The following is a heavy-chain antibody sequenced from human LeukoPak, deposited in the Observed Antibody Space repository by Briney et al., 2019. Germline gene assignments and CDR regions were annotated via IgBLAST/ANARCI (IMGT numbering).Heavy chain of an antibody. Sequence: SVKVSCKASGGTFSSYAISWVRQAPGQGLEWMGGIIPIFGTANYAQKSQGRVTITTDESTSTAYMELSSLRSEDTAVYYCARDLYYDFWSGQDWFDPWGQGTLVTVSS. CDR1: GGTFSSYA. CDR3: ARDLYYDFWSGQDWFDP. J-gene: IGHJ5*02. D-gene: IGHD3-3*01. CDR2: IIPIFGTA. V-gene: IGHV1-69*05.